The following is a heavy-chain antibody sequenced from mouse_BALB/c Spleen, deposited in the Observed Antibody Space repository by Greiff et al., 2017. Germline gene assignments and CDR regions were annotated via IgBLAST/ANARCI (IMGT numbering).Heavy chain of an antibody. Sequence: EVHLVESGGGLVQPGGSLKLSCAASGFTFSSYGMSWVRQTPDKRLELVATINSNGGSTYYPDSVKGRFTISRDNARNTLYLQMSSLKSEDTAMYCCASLYGSREVDDWGQGTSVTVSS. CDR1: GFTFSSYG. CDR3: ASLYGSREVDD. D-gene: IGHD1-1*01. CDR2: INSNGGST. J-gene: IGHJ4*01. V-gene: IGHV5-6-3*01.